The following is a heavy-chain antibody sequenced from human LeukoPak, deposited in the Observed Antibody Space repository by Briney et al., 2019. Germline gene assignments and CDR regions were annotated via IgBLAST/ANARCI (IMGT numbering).Heavy chain of an antibody. CDR2: VSGSGAST. D-gene: IGHD1-26*01. Sequence: GGALRLSFFNPGFTLSTKAMGWGRPGPGEGVEGISGVSGSGASTYYADSVKGRFTISRDDSRNTLYLQMNSLRGDDTAVYYCAKDVGKWESLHFFDYWGQGTLVTVSS. CDR3: AKDVGKWESLHFFDY. V-gene: IGHV3-23*01. J-gene: IGHJ4*02. CDR1: GFTLSTKA.